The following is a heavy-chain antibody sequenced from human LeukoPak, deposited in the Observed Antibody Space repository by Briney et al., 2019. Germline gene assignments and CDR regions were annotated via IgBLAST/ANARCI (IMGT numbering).Heavy chain of an antibody. V-gene: IGHV4-30-2*01. D-gene: IGHD3-22*01. Sequence: SETLSLTCAVSGGSLSSGGYSWRWIRQPPGTGLKWIGYIYHSGSTYYNPSLKSRVTMSVDTSKNQFSLKLSSVTAVDTAVYYCARNSYYYDSSGYSVDAFDIWGQGTMVTVSS. CDR3: ARNSYYYDSSGYSVDAFDI. J-gene: IGHJ3*02. CDR2: IYHSGST. CDR1: GGSLSSGGYS.